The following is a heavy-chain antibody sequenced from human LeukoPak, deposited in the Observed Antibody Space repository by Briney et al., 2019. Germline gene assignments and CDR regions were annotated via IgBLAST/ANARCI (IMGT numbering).Heavy chain of an antibody. D-gene: IGHD2-15*01. V-gene: IGHV7-4-1*02. CDR2: INTNTGNP. CDR3: ARAAASNY. Sequence: EWMGWINTNTGNPTYAQGFTGRFVFSLDTSVSTAYLQISSLKAGDTAVYYCARAAASNYWGQGTLVTVSS. J-gene: IGHJ4*02.